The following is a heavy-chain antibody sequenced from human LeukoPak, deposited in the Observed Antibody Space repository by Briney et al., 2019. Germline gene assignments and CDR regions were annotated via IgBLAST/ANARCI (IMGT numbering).Heavy chain of an antibody. J-gene: IGHJ4*02. CDR2: IKNEGSDT. CDR1: GFTFSSYW. CDR3: ARARWELPPDY. D-gene: IGHD1-26*01. Sequence: GGSLRLSCAASGFTFSSYWMHWVRQAPGKGLVWVSRIKNEGSDTRYADSVKGRFTISRDNAKNTLYLQMNSPRAEDTAVYYCARARWELPPDYWGQGTLVTVSS. V-gene: IGHV3-74*01.